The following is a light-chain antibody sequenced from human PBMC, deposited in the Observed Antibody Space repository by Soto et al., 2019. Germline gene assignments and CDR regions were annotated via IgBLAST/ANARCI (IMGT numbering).Light chain of an antibody. CDR2: DVS. Sequence: QSVLTQPASVSGSPGQLITISCTGTSSDVGGYNYVSWYQQHPGKAPKLMIYDVSNRPSGVSNRFSGSKSGNTASLTISGLQAEDEADYYCSSYTSSSTPYVFGTGTRSPS. J-gene: IGLJ1*01. V-gene: IGLV2-14*01. CDR1: SSDVGGYNY. CDR3: SSYTSSSTPYV.